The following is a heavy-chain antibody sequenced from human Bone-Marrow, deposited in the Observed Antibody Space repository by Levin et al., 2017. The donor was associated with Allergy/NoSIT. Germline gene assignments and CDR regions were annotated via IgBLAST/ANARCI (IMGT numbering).Heavy chain of an antibody. J-gene: IGHJ6*02. V-gene: IGHV4-61*03. Sequence: PSETLSLTCSVSGGSVNSGEYFWSWIRQPPGKGLEWIGYIYYSGSINYNPSLMSRVTMSADTSNNPFSLALSSLTAADTAVYYWARAEAAGLKKVWGPGTMVTVSS. CDR1: GGSVNSGEYF. CDR2: IYYSGSI. CDR3: ARAEAAGLKKV. D-gene: IGHD6-13*01.